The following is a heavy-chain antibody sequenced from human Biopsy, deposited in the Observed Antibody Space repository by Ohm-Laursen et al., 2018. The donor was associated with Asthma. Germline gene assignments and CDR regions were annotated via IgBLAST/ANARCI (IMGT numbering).Heavy chain of an antibody. J-gene: IGHJ5*02. Sequence: SLRLSCSAAGFAFNNSSMTRVRQAPGKGLEWVSSISASGVRTFYADSVKGRFTVSRDSSRNTLYLQRSTLRVEDTAVYFCAKIAAGRHKANYWFDLWGQGTLVTVSS. CDR1: GFAFNNSS. CDR2: ISASGVRT. V-gene: IGHV3-23*01. D-gene: IGHD6-19*01. CDR3: AKIAAGRHKANYWFDL.